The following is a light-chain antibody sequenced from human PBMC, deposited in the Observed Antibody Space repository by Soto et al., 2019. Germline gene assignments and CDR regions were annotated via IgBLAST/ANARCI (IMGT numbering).Light chain of an antibody. Sequence: DIQMTQSPSSVSAYVGDRVTITCRASQDISRWLGWYQQKPGKAPKLLIYAASTLESGVPSRFSGSGSGTEFTLTLTSLQSVDFATYFCQQAYSFPLTFGGGTKVEIQ. CDR2: AAS. V-gene: IGKV1D-12*01. J-gene: IGKJ4*01. CDR3: QQAYSFPLT. CDR1: QDISRW.